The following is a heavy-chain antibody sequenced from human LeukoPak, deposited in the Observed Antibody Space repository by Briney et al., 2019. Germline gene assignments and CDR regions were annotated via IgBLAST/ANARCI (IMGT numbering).Heavy chain of an antibody. CDR1: GYRLRNHG. J-gene: IGHJ2*01. CDR2: IGADSGDTHGDT. CDR3: ARGSSPYNSYLDL. D-gene: IGHD4-11*01. Sequence: ASVKVSCKASGYRLRNHGISWVRQAPGQGLEWMGWIGADSGDTHGDTHYAEKLQGRVTMTTDTSTDTAYMDLRSLTSDDTAVYYCARGSSPYNSYLDLWGRGTLVTVSS. V-gene: IGHV1-18*01.